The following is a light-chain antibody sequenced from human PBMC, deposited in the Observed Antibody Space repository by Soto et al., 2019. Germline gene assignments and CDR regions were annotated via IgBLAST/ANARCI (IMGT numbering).Light chain of an antibody. V-gene: IGLV1-40*01. CDR1: SSNIGAGYD. J-gene: IGLJ1*01. Sequence: QSALAQPPSVSGAPGQKVTISCTGSSSNIGAGYDLHWYQQLPGTAPKRLLYGNSNRPSGVPDRFSGSKSGTSASLAITGLKAEDEADYYCQSYDSSMSAYVFGTGTKVTVL. CDR3: QSYDSSMSAYV. CDR2: GNS.